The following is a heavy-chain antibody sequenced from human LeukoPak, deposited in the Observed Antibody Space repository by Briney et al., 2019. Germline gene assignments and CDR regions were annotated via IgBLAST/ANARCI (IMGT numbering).Heavy chain of an antibody. CDR1: GGSFSGYY. D-gene: IGHD4-17*01. V-gene: IGHV4-34*01. Sequence: SGTLSLACAVYGGSFSGYYWSWIRQPPGKGLEWIGEINHSGSTNYNPSLKSRVTISVDTSKNQFSLKLSSVTAADTAVYYCARFESTVTTSGYYYGMDVWGQGTTVTVSS. J-gene: IGHJ6*02. CDR2: INHSGST. CDR3: ARFESTVTTSGYYYGMDV.